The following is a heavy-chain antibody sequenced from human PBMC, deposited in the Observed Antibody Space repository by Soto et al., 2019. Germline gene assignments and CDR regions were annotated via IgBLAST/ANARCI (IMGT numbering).Heavy chain of an antibody. V-gene: IGHV3-11*04. Sequence: GGSLRLSCAASGFTFSDHYLSWIRQAPGKGLEWVSYISSSGSTIHYADSVKGRFTISRDNSKNTLYLQMGSLRAEDMAVYYCASEGGSYYFDYWGRRSLVLVSS. CDR2: ISSSGSTI. CDR1: GFTFSDHY. J-gene: IGHJ4*02. CDR3: ASEGGSYYFDY. D-gene: IGHD1-26*01.